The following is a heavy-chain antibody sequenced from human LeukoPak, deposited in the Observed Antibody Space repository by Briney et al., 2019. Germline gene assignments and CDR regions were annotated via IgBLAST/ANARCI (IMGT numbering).Heavy chain of an antibody. Sequence: GASVKVSCKASGYTFTSYYMHWVRQAPGQGLEWMGWINPNSGGTNYAQKFQGRVTLTRDTSISTASMELSRLTSDDTAVYYCARGGTYDFWSDYPSAGLDVWGQGTTVTVSS. D-gene: IGHD3-3*01. V-gene: IGHV1-2*02. CDR1: GYTFTSYY. J-gene: IGHJ6*02. CDR2: INPNSGGT. CDR3: ARGGTYDFWSDYPSAGLDV.